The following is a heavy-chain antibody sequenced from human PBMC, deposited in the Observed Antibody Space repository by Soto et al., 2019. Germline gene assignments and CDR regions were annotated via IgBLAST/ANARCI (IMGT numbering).Heavy chain of an antibody. CDR1: GFTFSSYA. CDR3: AKGGVQSDY. Sequence: EVQLLESGGGLVQPGGSLRLSCAASGFTFSSYAMSWVRQAPGKGLEWVSAISGSGGNTYYADSVKGRFTISRDNSKNMVCLQMNTLRAEDTALYYCAKGGVQSDYWGQGTLVTVSS. CDR2: ISGSGGNT. J-gene: IGHJ4*02. D-gene: IGHD1-1*01. V-gene: IGHV3-23*01.